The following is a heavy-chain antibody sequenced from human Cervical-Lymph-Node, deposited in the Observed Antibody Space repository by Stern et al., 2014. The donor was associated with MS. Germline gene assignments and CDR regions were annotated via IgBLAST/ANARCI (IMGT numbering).Heavy chain of an antibody. V-gene: IGHV4-4*02. J-gene: IGHJ2*01. CDR2: IYHSGAS. Sequence: LQLQESGPGLVKPSGTLSLTCAVSGGSVSSTNWWSWVRQSPGKGLEWIGNIYHSGASNYRPSLRSRVSISLDNSKNHLSLHLTSVTAADTAVYYCAGERQQYCNSEGCSYWYFDLWGRGTLVTVSS. D-gene: IGHD2/OR15-2a*01. CDR1: GGSVSSTNW. CDR3: AGERQQYCNSEGCSYWYFDL.